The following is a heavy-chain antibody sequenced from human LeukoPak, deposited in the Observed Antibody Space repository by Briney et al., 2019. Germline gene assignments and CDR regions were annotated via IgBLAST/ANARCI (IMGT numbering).Heavy chain of an antibody. CDR3: ARLYSSGWYGGYYYYYGMDV. V-gene: IGHV1-8*01. J-gene: IGHJ6*02. CDR1: GYTFTSYD. D-gene: IGHD6-19*01. Sequence: GASVKVSCKASGYTFTSYDINWVRQATGQGLEWMGWMNPNSGNTGHAQKFQGRVTITRNTSISTAYMELSSLRSEDTAVYYCARLYSSGWYGGYYYYYGMDVWGQGTTVTVSS. CDR2: MNPNSGNT.